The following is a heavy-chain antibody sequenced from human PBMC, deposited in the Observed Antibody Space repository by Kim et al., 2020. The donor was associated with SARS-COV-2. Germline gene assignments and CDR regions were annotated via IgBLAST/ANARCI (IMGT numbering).Heavy chain of an antibody. J-gene: IGHJ6*02. D-gene: IGHD2-2*01. CDR1: GFTFSSYG. V-gene: IGHV3-33*01. CDR3: AALSSLVPAADPYYYGMDV. Sequence: GGSLRLSCAASGFTFSSYGMQWVRQAPGKGLEWVAVIWYDGSNKYYADSVKGRFTISRDNSKNTLYLQMNSLRAEDKAVHYCAALSSLVPAADPYYYGMDVWGQGTTVTVSS. CDR2: IWYDGSNK.